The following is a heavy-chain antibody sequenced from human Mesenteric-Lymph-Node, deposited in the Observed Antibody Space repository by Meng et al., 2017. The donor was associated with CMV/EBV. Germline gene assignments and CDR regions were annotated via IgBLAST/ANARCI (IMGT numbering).Heavy chain of an antibody. CDR2: IIPILGIA. J-gene: IGHJ4*01. V-gene: IGHV1-69*10. CDR1: GGTFSSYA. Sequence: SVKVSCKASGGTFSSYAISWVRQAPGHGLEWMGGIIPILGIANYAQKFQGRVTITADKSTSTAYMELSSLRSEDTAVYYCAREQGGCSCGSCYSLSFDCWGQGTLVTVSS. CDR3: AREQGGCSCGSCYSLSFDC. D-gene: IGHD2-15*01.